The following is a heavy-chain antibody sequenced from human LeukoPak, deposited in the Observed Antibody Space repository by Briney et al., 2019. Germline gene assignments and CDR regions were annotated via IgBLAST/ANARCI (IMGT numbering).Heavy chain of an antibody. CDR1: GGSFSGYY. V-gene: IGHV4-34*01. Sequence: PSETLSLTCAVYGGSFSGYYWSWIRQPPGKGLEWIGEINHSGSTNYNPSLKSRVTISVDKSKNQFSLKLSSVTAADTAVYYCATGTYYYGSGSYYLFDYWGQGTLVTVSS. CDR2: INHSGST. CDR3: ATGTYYYGSGSYYLFDY. J-gene: IGHJ4*02. D-gene: IGHD3-10*01.